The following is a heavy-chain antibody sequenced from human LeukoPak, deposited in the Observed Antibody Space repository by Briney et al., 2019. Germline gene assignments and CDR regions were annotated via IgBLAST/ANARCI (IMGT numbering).Heavy chain of an antibody. J-gene: IGHJ4*02. CDR2: INSDGSST. Sequence: GGSLRLSCAASGSTFSSYWMHWVRQAPGKGLVWVSRINSDGSSTSYADFVKGRFTISRDNAKNTLYLQMNSLRAEDTAVYYCARAPTLYGSGPVLDYWGQGTLVTVSS. D-gene: IGHD3-10*01. V-gene: IGHV3-74*01. CDR1: GSTFSSYW. CDR3: ARAPTLYGSGPVLDY.